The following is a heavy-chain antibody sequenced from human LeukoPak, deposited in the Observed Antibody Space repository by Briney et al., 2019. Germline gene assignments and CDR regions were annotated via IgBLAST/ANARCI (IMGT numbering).Heavy chain of an antibody. D-gene: IGHD3-9*01. CDR1: GFTFSRHW. J-gene: IGHJ6*02. CDR2: IKHDGSER. Sequence: GGSLGLSCAASGFTFSRHWMTWVRQAPGKGLEWVANIKHDGSERNYVDSVKGRFTISRDNSKNTLYLQMNSLRAEDTAVYYCARDRKRLRYFDWLPYYYYYYGMDVWGQGTTVTVSS. V-gene: IGHV3-7*01. CDR3: ARDRKRLRYFDWLPYYYYYYGMDV.